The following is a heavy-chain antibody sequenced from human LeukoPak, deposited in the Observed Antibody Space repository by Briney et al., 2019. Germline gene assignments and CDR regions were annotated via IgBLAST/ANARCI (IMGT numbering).Heavy chain of an antibody. D-gene: IGHD2/OR15-2a*01. CDR2: INHSGST. V-gene: IGHV4-34*01. J-gene: IGHJ4*02. CDR3: ARGPFL. Sequence: TETLSLTCAVYGGSFSGYYWSWIRQPPGKGLEWIGEINHSGSTNYNPSLKSRVTISVDTSKNQFSLKLSSVTAADTAVYYCARGPFLWGQGTLVTVSS. CDR1: GGSFSGYY.